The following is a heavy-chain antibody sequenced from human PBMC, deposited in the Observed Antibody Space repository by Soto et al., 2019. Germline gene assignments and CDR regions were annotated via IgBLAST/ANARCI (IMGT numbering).Heavy chain of an antibody. D-gene: IGHD4-17*01. Sequence: PGESLKISCKGSGYSFTSYWIGWVRQMPGKGLEWMGIIYPGDSDTRYSPSFQGQVTISADKSISTAYLQWSSLKASDTAMYYCANRYRASRVTTEWVAPSFDYWGQGTLVTVSS. CDR2: IYPGDSDT. J-gene: IGHJ4*02. CDR1: GYSFTSYW. V-gene: IGHV5-51*01. CDR3: ANRYRASRVTTEWVAPSFDY.